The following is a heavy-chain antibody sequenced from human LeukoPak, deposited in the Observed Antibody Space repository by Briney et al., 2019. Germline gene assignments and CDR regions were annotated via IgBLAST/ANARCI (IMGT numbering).Heavy chain of an antibody. D-gene: IGHD3/OR15-3a*01. CDR3: TAGTGRSDFDY. CDR2: IKRKGDDGTI. V-gene: IGHV3-15*01. CDR1: GFTFRNAW. J-gene: IGHJ4*02. Sequence: GGSLRLSCAVSGFTFRNAWMSWVRQAPWKGLEWVGRIKRKGDDGTIDYAAPVKGRLTISRDDSKNTLYLQMNSLKSEDTAVYYCTAGTGRSDFDYWGQGTLVTVSS.